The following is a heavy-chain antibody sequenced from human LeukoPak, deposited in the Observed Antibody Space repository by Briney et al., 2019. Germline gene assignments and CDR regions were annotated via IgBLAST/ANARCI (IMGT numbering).Heavy chain of an antibody. CDR2: IYYSGST. CDR1: GGSVSSYY. CDR3: ARYPKGLDDAFDV. Sequence: SETLSLTCTVSGGSVSSYYWSWVRQPPGKGLEWIGYIYYSGSTNYNPTLNNRVTISVDTSKNQFSLKLSSVTAADTAVYYCARYPKGLDDAFDVWGQGTMVIVSS. J-gene: IGHJ3*01. V-gene: IGHV4-59*08. D-gene: IGHD3/OR15-3a*01.